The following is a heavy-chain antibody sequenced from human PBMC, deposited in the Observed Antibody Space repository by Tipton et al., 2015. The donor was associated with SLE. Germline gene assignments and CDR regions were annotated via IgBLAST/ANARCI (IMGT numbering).Heavy chain of an antibody. J-gene: IGHJ4*01. CDR2: IYYSGST. V-gene: IGHV4-59*08. CDR1: GGSISSYY. CDR3: ARSPCYFDY. Sequence: TLSLTCTVSGGSISSYYWSWIRQPPGKGLEWIGYIYYSGSTHYNTSLKSRVTISVDTSKNQFSLKQSSATAADTAVYYCARSPCYFDYWRHGTLVTVSS.